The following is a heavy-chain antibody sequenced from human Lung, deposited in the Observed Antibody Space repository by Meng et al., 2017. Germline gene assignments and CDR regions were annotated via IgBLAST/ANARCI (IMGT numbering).Heavy chain of an antibody. Sequence: VQVHQCGAVLVTPPETLSLTCVVSGGSFSSSYCSSIRQPPAKGLEWSGEINHSGSTNYNPSLESRATISVDTSQNNLSLKLSSVTAADSAVYYCARGPTTMAHDFDYWGQGTLVTVSS. CDR3: ARGPTTMAHDFDY. CDR2: INHSGST. CDR1: GGSFSSSY. J-gene: IGHJ4*02. V-gene: IGHV4-34*01. D-gene: IGHD4-11*01.